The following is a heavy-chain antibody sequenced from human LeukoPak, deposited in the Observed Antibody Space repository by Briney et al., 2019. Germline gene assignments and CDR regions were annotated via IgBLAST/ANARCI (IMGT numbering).Heavy chain of an antibody. CDR1: GGTFSSYA. J-gene: IGHJ4*02. D-gene: IGHD4-23*01. CDR3: ASTHGGNSGAFDY. Sequence: ASVKVSCKASGGTFSSYAISWVRQAPGQGLEWMGGIIPIFGTANYAQKFQGRVTITADKSTSTVYMELSSLRSEDTAVYYCASTHGGNSGAFDYWGQGTLVTVSS. V-gene: IGHV1-69*06. CDR2: IIPIFGTA.